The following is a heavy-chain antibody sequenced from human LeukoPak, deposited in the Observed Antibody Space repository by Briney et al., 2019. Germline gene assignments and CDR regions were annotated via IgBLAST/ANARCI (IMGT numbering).Heavy chain of an antibody. J-gene: IGHJ4*02. CDR2: ISSSGSTI. D-gene: IGHD3-10*01. V-gene: IGHV3-11*01. CDR3: AKDYGSGEFYYFDY. Sequence: GGSLRLSCAASGFTFSDYYMSWIRQAPGKGLEWVSYISSSGSTIYYADFVKGRFTISRDNSKNTLYLQMNSLRAEDTAVYYCAKDYGSGEFYYFDYWGQGTLVTVSS. CDR1: GFTFSDYY.